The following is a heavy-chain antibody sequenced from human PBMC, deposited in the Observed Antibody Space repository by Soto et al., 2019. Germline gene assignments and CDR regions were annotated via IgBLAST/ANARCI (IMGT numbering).Heavy chain of an antibody. D-gene: IGHD2-8*01. V-gene: IGHV3-23*01. CDR2: ISGSGGST. Sequence: GGSLRLSCAASGFTFSSYAMSWVRQAPGKGLEWVSAISGSGGSTYYADSVKGRFTISRDNSKNTLYLQMNSLRAEDTAVYYCAKVWSLGYCTNGVCYTGDYWGQGTLVTVSS. CDR1: GFTFSSYA. J-gene: IGHJ4*02. CDR3: AKVWSLGYCTNGVCYTGDY.